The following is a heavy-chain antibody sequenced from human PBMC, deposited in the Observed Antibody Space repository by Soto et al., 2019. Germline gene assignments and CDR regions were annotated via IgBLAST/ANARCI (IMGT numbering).Heavy chain of an antibody. J-gene: IGHJ4*02. V-gene: IGHV1-3*01. CDR3: ARGQRGYDILNAFDY. CDR1: GYTFTGYA. D-gene: IGHD3-9*01. CDR2: INAGNGNT. Sequence: GPSVKVSCNASGYTFTGYAMHWVGKAPCKRLEWMGWINAGNGNTKYSQKFQGRVTITRDTSASAAYMELSSLSSEDTAVYYCARGQRGYDILNAFDYWGEGTLVTVSS.